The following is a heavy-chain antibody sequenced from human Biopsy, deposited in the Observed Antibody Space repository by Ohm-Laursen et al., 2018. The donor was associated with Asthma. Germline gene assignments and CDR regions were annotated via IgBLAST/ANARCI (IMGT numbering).Heavy chain of an antibody. CDR1: GGTFSNFA. CDR2: IMIVFGTT. V-gene: IGHV1-69*13. CDR3: ARCQIGYSSGWSLLLKKIYYSGMDV. D-gene: IGHD6-19*01. J-gene: IGHJ6*02. Sequence: ASVKVSCKAPGGTFSNFAISWVRQAPGQGLEWLGGIMIVFGTTNYAQKLQGRVTITADESTSTAYMEVTSLRSEDTAIYYCARCQIGYSSGWSLLLKKIYYSGMDVWGQGTTVIVSS.